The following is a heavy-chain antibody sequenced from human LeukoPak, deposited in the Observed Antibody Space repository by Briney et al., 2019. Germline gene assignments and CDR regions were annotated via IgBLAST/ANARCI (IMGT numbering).Heavy chain of an antibody. CDR1: GFTFSSYW. J-gene: IGHJ4*02. D-gene: IGHD3-10*01. Sequence: PGGFLRLSCAVSGFTFSSYWMSWVRQAPGKGLEWVANIKQDGSEKYYVDSVKGRFTISRENAKNSLYLQMNSLRAEDTAVYYCARADGGFGRGRGGSGTYYNLDYWGQGTLVTVSS. V-gene: IGHV3-7*01. CDR3: ARADGGFGRGRGGSGTYYNLDY. CDR2: IKQDGSEK.